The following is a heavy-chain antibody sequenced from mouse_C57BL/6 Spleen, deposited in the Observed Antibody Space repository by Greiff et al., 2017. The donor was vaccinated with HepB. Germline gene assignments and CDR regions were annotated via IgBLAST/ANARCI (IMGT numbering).Heavy chain of an antibody. CDR1: GFTFSSYT. Sequence: EVMLVESGGGLVKPGGSLKLSCAASGFTFSSYTMSWVRQTPEKRLEWVATISGGGGNTYYPDSVKGRFTISRDNAKNTLYRQMSSLRSEDTALYYCARLYGSREWYFDVWGTGTTVTVSS. CDR2: ISGGGGNT. CDR3: ARLYGSREWYFDV. J-gene: IGHJ1*03. D-gene: IGHD1-1*01. V-gene: IGHV5-9*01.